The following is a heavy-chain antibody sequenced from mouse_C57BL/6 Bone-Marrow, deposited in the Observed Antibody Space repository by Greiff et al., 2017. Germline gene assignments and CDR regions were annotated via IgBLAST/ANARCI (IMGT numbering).Heavy chain of an antibody. D-gene: IGHD1-1*01. V-gene: IGHV1-52*01. Sequence: VQLQQPGAELVRPGSSVKLSCKASGYTFTSYWMHWVKQRPIQGLEWIGNIDPSDSETHYNQKFKDKATLTVDKSSSTAYMQLSSLTSEDSAVYYCALITTVVSPAWFAYWGQGTLVTVSA. CDR2: IDPSDSET. CDR3: ALITTVVSPAWFAY. J-gene: IGHJ3*01. CDR1: GYTFTSYW.